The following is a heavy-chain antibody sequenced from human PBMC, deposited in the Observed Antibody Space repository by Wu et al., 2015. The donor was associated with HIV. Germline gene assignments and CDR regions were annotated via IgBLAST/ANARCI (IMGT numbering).Heavy chain of an antibody. CDR2: INPIGDST. Sequence: QVQLVQSGAEVKKPGASVKVSCKASGYTFTSYYMHWVRQAPGQGLEWMGIINPIGDSTTYAQKFQGRVTLTRDTSTRTGYMELRRLRYEDTAVYYCARDWPGTYYYYMDVWGKGTTVTVSS. V-gene: IGHV1-46*01. CDR1: GYTFTSYY. CDR3: ARDWPGTYYYYMDV. J-gene: IGHJ6*03.